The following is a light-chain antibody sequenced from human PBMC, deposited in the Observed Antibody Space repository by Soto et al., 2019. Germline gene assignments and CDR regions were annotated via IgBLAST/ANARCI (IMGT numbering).Light chain of an antibody. J-gene: IGKJ2*01. V-gene: IGKV1-5*03. Sequence: DIQMTQSPSTLSASVGDRVTITCRASQSISSWLAWYQQKPGKAPKLLIYKASSLESGVPSRFSGSGSGTEFTLTISSLQPDDFATYYCQQYSGYLYTFGQGTRLEI. CDR1: QSISSW. CDR2: KAS. CDR3: QQYSGYLYT.